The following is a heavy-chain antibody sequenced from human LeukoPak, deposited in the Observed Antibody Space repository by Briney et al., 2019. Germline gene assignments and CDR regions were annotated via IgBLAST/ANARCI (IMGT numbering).Heavy chain of an antibody. D-gene: IGHD2-2*01. CDR3: ARDRRVVPAAISPQEFDY. J-gene: IGHJ4*02. V-gene: IGHV3-21*01. CDR2: ISSSSSYI. Sequence: GGSLRLSCAASGFTFSSYGMHWVRQAPGKGLEWVSSISSSSSYIYYADSVKGRFTISRDNAKNSLYLQMNSLRAEDTAVYYCARDRRVVPAAISPQEFDYWGQGTLVTVSS. CDR1: GFTFSSYG.